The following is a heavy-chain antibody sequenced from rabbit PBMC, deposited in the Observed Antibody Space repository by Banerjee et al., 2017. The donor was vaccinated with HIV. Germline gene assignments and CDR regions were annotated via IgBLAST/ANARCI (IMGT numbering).Heavy chain of an antibody. CDR1: GFTLSSYY. D-gene: IGHD6-1*01. J-gene: IGHJ4*01. V-gene: IGHV1S7*01. CDR3: ARNAGYANYNYAANL. Sequence: QLKESGGGLVQPGGSLKLSCKASGFTLSSYYMNWVRQAPGKGLEWIGYIDPVFGITYYANWVNGRFSISRENAQNTVYLQLNSLTVADTATYFCARNAGYANYNYAANLWGPGTLVTVS. CDR2: IDPVFGIT.